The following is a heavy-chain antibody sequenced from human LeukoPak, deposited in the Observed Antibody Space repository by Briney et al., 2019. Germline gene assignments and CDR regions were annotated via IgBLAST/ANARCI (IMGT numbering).Heavy chain of an antibody. V-gene: IGHV3-7*01. CDR3: VKYYHDSSGYSHFDY. J-gene: IGHJ4*02. CDR1: GFTFSSHW. CDR2: IKQDGNEE. Sequence: GGSLRLSCAASGFTFSSHWMSWVRQAPGKGLEWVANIKQDGNEEYYVDSVKGRFTISGDNAKNSLYLQMNSLRAEDTAVYYCVKYYHDSSGYSHFDYWGQGTLVTVSS. D-gene: IGHD3-22*01.